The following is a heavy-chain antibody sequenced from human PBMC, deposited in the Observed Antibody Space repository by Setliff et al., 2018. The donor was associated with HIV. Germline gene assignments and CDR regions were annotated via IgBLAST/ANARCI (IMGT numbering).Heavy chain of an antibody. CDR3: ARIAWKQGAVGSFCDY. CDR2: IYHSGIT. J-gene: IGHJ4*02. D-gene: IGHD3-10*01. V-gene: IGHV4-59*01. Sequence: PSETLSLTCAVSGGSISSYYWSWIRQSPEKGLEWIGYIYHSGITSYNPSLKSRVTMSMDVSKNLFSLNLSSVTAADSAVYYCARIAWKQGAVGSFCDYWGQGGLVTVSS. CDR1: GGSISSYY.